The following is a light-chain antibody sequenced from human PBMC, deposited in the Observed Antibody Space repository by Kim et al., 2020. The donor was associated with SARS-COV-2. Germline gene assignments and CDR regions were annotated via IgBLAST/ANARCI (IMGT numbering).Light chain of an antibody. CDR2: SIK. Sequence: PGETVALRAACSKGEVTSGYDPNWFQQTPGQAHSALIYSIKNRHSWTPARFSGSLLGGKPALTLSGAQPEEEAEYYCLLYYDGAQVFGGGTQLTVL. J-gene: IGLJ2*01. CDR3: LLYYDGAQV. V-gene: IGLV7-43*01. CDR1: KGEVTSGYD.